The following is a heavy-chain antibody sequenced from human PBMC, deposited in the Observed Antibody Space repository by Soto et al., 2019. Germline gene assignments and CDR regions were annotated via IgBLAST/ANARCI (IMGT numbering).Heavy chain of an antibody. CDR1: GGSISSSSYY. D-gene: IGHD2-8*01. CDR3: GYAYRRYYFDY. V-gene: IGHV4-39*01. J-gene: IGHJ4*02. CDR2: IYYSGST. Sequence: NPSETLSLTCTVSGGSISSSSYYWGWIRQPPGKGLEWIGSIYYSGSTYYNPSLKSRVTISVDTSKNQFSLKLSSVTAADTAVYYCGYAYRRYYFDYWGQGTLVTVSS.